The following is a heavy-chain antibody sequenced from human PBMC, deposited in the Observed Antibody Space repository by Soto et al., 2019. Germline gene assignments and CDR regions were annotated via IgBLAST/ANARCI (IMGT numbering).Heavy chain of an antibody. J-gene: IGHJ6*02. CDR3: ARVGPPPGQQQLGNSLFYYYYGMDV. V-gene: IGHV3-20*04. CDR1: GFTFDDYG. D-gene: IGHD6-13*01. CDR2: INWNGGST. Sequence: EVQLVESGGGLVRPWGSLRLSCAASGFTFDDYGMSWVRQAPGKGLEWVSGINWNGGSTGYADSVKGRFTISRDNAKNSLYLQMNSLRAEDTAFYYCARVGPPPGQQQLGNSLFYYYYGMDVWGQGTTVTVSS.